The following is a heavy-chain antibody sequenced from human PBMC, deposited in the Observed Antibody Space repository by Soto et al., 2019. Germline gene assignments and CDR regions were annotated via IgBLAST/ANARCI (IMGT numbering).Heavy chain of an antibody. V-gene: IGHV4-61*01. CDR2: IFYSGST. CDR1: GGSVSSRSHF. D-gene: IGHD5-12*01. J-gene: IGHJ5*02. CDR3: ARYDAESGSNKIDP. Sequence: QVQLQESGPGLVKPSETLSVTCTVSGGSVSSRSHFWSWIRQPPGGGLQWIGYIFYSGSTNYNPSLKSRATLSVDTSRNQFSLRLTSVTAADTAFYYCARYDAESGSNKIDPWGQGNLVTVSS.